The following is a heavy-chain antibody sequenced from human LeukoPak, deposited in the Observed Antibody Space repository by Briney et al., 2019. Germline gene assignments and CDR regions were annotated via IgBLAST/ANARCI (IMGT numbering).Heavy chain of an antibody. CDR3: ARGEGPIVVVPAAIFLGWFDP. CDR2: TYHSGST. Sequence: SETLSLTCAVSGGSISSGGYSWSWIRQPPGKGLEWIGYTYHSGSTYYNPSLKSRVTISVDRSKNQFSLKLSSVTAADTAVYYCARGEGPIVVVPAAIFLGWFDPWGQGTLVTVSS. V-gene: IGHV4-30-2*01. D-gene: IGHD2-2*02. J-gene: IGHJ5*02. CDR1: GGSISSGGYS.